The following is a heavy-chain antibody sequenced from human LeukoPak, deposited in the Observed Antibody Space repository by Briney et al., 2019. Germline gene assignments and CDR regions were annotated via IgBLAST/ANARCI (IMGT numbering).Heavy chain of an antibody. CDR2: IYYSGST. D-gene: IGHD6-13*01. V-gene: IGHV4-31*03. CDR1: GGSLSSGGYY. J-gene: IGHJ2*01. CDR3: ARRQQLSFVGYFDL. Sequence: PSETLSLTCTVSGGSLSSGGYYWSWIRQHPGKGLEWIGYIYYSGSTYYNPSLKSRVTISVDTSKNQFSLKLSSVTAADTAVYYCARRQQLSFVGYFDLWGRGTLVTVSS.